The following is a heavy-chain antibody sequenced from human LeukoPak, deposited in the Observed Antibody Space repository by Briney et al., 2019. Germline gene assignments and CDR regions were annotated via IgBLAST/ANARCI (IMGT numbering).Heavy chain of an antibody. Sequence: ASVKVSCKASGGTFSSYAISWVRQAPGQGLEWMGGIIPIFGTANYAQKFQGRVTITADESTSTAYMELRSLRSDDTAVYYCARDRYYYDSSGYYSALDYWGQGTLVTVSS. CDR2: IIPIFGTA. V-gene: IGHV1-69*13. J-gene: IGHJ4*02. D-gene: IGHD3-22*01. CDR1: GGTFSSYA. CDR3: ARDRYYYDSSGYYSALDY.